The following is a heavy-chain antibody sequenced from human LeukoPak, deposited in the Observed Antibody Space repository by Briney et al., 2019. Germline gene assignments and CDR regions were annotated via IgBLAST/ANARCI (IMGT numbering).Heavy chain of an antibody. V-gene: IGHV4-30-4*01. CDR2: VYGST. Sequence: PSETLSLTCTVSGGSISNGGYYWSWIRQHPEKGLEWIGYVYGSTYYNPSLKSRVTISVDTSKNQFSLKLSSVTAADTAVYYCARGGFHGYCSGGSCYEVRYFDYWGQGTLVTVSS. CDR3: ARGGFHGYCSGGSCYEVRYFDY. D-gene: IGHD2-15*01. J-gene: IGHJ4*02. CDR1: GGSISNGGYY.